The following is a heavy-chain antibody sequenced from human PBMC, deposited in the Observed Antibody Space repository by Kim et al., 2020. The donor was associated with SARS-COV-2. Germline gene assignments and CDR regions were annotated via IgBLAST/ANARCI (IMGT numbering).Heavy chain of an antibody. Sequence: SETLSLTCAVYGGSFSGYYWSWIRQPPGKGLEWIGEINHSGSTNYNPSLKSRVTISVDTSKNQFSLKLSSVTAADTAVYYCARGRVNEGITMVRGAFDYWGQGTLVTVSS. J-gene: IGHJ4*02. CDR2: INHSGST. CDR3: ARGRVNEGITMVRGAFDY. D-gene: IGHD3-10*01. CDR1: GGSFSGYY. V-gene: IGHV4-34*01.